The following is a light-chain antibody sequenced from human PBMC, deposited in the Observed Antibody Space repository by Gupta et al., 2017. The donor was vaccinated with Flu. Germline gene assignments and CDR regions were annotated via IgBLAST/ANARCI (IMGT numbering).Light chain of an antibody. J-gene: IGKJ2*01. V-gene: IGKV2-24*01. CDR2: EIS. CDR3: KQAKHFPRT. CDR1: QSLVHDNGDTY. Sequence: VMTQTPLSSPVTLGQPASISCRSSQSLVHDNGDTYLSWLQQRPGQPPRLLIYEISNRISGVPERFSGSGAGTDFPLKINKVEAEDVGVYYCKQAKHFPRTFGQGTKLEIK.